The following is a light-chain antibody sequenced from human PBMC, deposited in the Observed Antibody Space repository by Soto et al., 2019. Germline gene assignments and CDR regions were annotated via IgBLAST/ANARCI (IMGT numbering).Light chain of an antibody. CDR1: QSVSSN. J-gene: IGKJ1*01. Sequence: EIMMTQSPGTLSASPGERATLSCRASQSVSSNLAWYQQKPGQAPRLLIYAVSTRATGIPARFSGSGSGTEFTLTNSSLQSEYFAVYYCQQYNKWPLTFGQGTKVEIK. V-gene: IGKV3-15*01. CDR2: AVS. CDR3: QQYNKWPLT.